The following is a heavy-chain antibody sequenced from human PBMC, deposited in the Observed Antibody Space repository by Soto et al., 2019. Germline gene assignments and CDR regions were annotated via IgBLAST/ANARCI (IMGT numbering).Heavy chain of an antibody. Sequence: EMQLVESGGGLVQPGGSLRLSCAASGFTVSTFYMNWIRQAPGKGLEWVSVIYSGDRTSYADSVRGRFTISRDSSKNTLYLQMNSRTAEDTAVYFCATEFSYRFDSWGQGTPVTVSS. CDR1: GFTVSTFY. D-gene: IGHD3-16*02. V-gene: IGHV3-66*01. CDR2: IYSGDRT. J-gene: IGHJ5*01. CDR3: ATEFSYRFDS.